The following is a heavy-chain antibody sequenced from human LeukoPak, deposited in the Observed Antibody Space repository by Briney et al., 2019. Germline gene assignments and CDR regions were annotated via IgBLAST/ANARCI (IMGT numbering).Heavy chain of an antibody. CDR3: GRDPDS. V-gene: IGHV3-7*04. Sequence: GGTLGISCAASGCSFSTYWMNWVRQAPGKGLEWVAGISGDGSERDYVDSVRGRFTISRDNAKNSLYLQMNSLTAEDTAVYYCGRDPDSWGQGTVVTVSS. CDR1: GCSFSTYW. CDR2: ISGDGSER. J-gene: IGHJ5*01.